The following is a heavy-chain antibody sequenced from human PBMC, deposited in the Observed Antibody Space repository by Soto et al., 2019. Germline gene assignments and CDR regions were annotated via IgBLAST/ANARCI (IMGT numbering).Heavy chain of an antibody. CDR3: VRDGTKTLRDWFDP. V-gene: IGHV4-4*07. J-gene: IGHJ5*02. CDR1: GASISGYY. D-gene: IGHD1-1*01. CDR2: IYATGTT. Sequence: SETLSLTCTVSGASISGYYWSWIRKSAGKGLEWIGRIYATGTTDYNPSLKSRVMMSVDTSKKQFSLKLRSVTAADTAVYYCVRDGTKTLRDWFDPWGQVIWVTFSS.